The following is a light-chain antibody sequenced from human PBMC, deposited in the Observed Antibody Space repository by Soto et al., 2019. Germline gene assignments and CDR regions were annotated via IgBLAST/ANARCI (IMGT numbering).Light chain of an antibody. CDR2: EVT. CDR3: CSYTSSSTWV. V-gene: IGLV2-14*01. CDR1: SSDVGGYNY. Sequence: QSALTQTASVSGSPGQSITISCTGTSSDVGGYNYVSWYQQHPGEAPKLMIFEVTNRPSGVSNRFSGSKSGNTASLTISGLQAEDEADYYCCSYTSSSTWVFGGGTKVTVL. J-gene: IGLJ3*02.